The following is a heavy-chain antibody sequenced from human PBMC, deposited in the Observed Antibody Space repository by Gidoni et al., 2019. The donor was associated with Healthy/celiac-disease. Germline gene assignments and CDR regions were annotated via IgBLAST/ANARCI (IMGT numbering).Heavy chain of an antibody. V-gene: IGHV3-23*01. CDR3: AKDWSHYDILTGYSMGFDY. CDR2: ISGSGGST. Sequence: EVQPLESGGGLVQPGGSLRLSCAASGFTFSSYAMSWVRQAPGKGLEWVSAISGSGGSTYYAGSVKGRFTISRDNSKNTLYLQMNSLRAEDTAVYYCAKDWSHYDILTGYSMGFDYWGQGTLVTVSS. D-gene: IGHD3-9*01. CDR1: GFTFSSYA. J-gene: IGHJ4*02.